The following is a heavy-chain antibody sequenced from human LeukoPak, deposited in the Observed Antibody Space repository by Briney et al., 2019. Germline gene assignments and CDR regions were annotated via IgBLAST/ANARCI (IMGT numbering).Heavy chain of an antibody. CDR1: GFTFSTYW. J-gene: IGHJ4*01. CDR3: ARDVAGAGSH. V-gene: IGHV3-74*01. CDR2: INEHGSIT. D-gene: IGHD6-19*01. Sequence: GESLSLSCAASGFTFSTYWMHWVRQTPGEGLVWVSRINEHGSITDYADSVRDRFTISRDNAKNTLYLHMNSLRAEDTAMYYCARDVAGAGSHWGHGTLVTVSS.